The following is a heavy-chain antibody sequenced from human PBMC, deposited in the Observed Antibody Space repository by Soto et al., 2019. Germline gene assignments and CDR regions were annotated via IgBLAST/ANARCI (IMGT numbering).Heavy chain of an antibody. V-gene: IGHV1-69*06. CDR3: ARDHLPDCSGGSCYSGAFDI. D-gene: IGHD2-15*01. CDR1: GGTFSSYA. Sequence: QVQLVQSGAEVKKPGSSVKVSCKASGGTFSSYAISWVRQAPGQGLEWMGGIIPIFGTANYAQKFQGRVTITADKSTSTAYMELSSLRSEDTAVYYCARDHLPDCSGGSCYSGAFDIWGQGTTVTVSS. J-gene: IGHJ3*02. CDR2: IIPIFGTA.